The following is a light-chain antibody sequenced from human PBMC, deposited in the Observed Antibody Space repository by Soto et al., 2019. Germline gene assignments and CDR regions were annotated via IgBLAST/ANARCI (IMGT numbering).Light chain of an antibody. V-gene: IGKV1-39*01. J-gene: IGKJ1*01. CDR2: ATA. CDR3: QQSYNNPQT. Sequence: DIQMTQSPSSLSASVGDRVTITCRASQTITNYLTWYQQKSGKAPKLLIYATATLKSGVPSRFSGSGSGTEYTLTISSLQPEDFATYYCQQSYNNPQTFGQGTKVDLK. CDR1: QTITNY.